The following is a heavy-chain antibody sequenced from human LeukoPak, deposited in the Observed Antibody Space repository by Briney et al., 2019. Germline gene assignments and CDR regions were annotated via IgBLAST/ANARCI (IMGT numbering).Heavy chain of an antibody. CDR1: GYTFTSYA. CDR3: ARVAIFGVTPPDY. V-gene: IGHV1-3*01. J-gene: IGHJ4*02. D-gene: IGHD3-3*01. CDR2: INAGNGNT. Sequence: ASVKVSCKASGYTFTSYAIHWVRQAPGQGLEWMGWINAGNGNTKYSQKFQGRVSITRDTSATTAYMELRSLRSDDTAVYYCARVAIFGVTPPDYWGQGTLVTVSS.